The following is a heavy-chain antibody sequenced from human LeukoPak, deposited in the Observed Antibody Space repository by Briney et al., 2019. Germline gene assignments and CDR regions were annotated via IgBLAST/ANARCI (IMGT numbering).Heavy chain of an antibody. Sequence: GGSLRLSCAASGFTFSSYAMSWVRQAPGKGLEWVSAISGSGGSTYYADSVKGRFTISRDNSKNTLYLQMNSLRAEDTAVYYCAKEAMIVVVITGSYDYWGQGTLVTVSS. J-gene: IGHJ4*02. CDR2: ISGSGGST. D-gene: IGHD3-22*01. V-gene: IGHV3-23*01. CDR3: AKEAMIVVVITGSYDY. CDR1: GFTFSSYA.